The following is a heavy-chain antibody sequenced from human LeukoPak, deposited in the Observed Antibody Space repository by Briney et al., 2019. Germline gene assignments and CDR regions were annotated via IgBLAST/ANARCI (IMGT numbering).Heavy chain of an antibody. J-gene: IGHJ4*02. CDR3: ARGSSSGWYGFDS. CDR2: IYYSGTT. V-gene: IGHV4-59*01. D-gene: IGHD6-19*01. CDR1: GGSISSYY. Sequence: SETLPLTCTVFGGSISSYYWSWIRQPPGKGLEWIGYIYYSGTTNYNPSLKSRVTISVDTSKNQFSLKLNSVTAADTAVYYCARGSSSGWYGFDSWGQGTLVTVSS.